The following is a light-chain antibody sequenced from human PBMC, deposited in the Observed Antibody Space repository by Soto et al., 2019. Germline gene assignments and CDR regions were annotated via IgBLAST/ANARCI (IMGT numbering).Light chain of an antibody. V-gene: IGKV3-20*01. J-gene: IGKJ1*01. Sequence: EIVFTEYPSNVSLSPGERAPLSFGASESVSSSYLAWSQQKPGQAPRLLIFGASSRATGTPDRFSGSGSGTDFTLTISRLEPEDSAVYYCQQYDTLPRTFGQRTKAAIK. CDR3: QQYDTLPRT. CDR1: ESVSSSY. CDR2: GAS.